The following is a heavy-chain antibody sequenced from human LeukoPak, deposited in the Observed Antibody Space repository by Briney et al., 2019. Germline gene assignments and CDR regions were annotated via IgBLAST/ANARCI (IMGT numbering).Heavy chain of an antibody. V-gene: IGHV1-69*04. CDR2: IIPILGIA. Sequence: ASVKVSCKASGGTFSSYAISWVRQAPGQGLEWMGRIIPILGIANYAQKFQGRVTITADKSTSTAYMELSSLRSEDTAVYYCARVGSIGIAVAGYDYWGQGTLVTVSS. J-gene: IGHJ4*02. CDR3: ARVGSIGIAVAGYDY. D-gene: IGHD6-19*01. CDR1: GGTFSSYA.